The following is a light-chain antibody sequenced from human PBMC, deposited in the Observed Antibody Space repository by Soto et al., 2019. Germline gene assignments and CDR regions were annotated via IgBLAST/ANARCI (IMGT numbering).Light chain of an antibody. J-gene: IGKJ1*01. Sequence: IFLTQSPGTLSLCPWERATLSCKASQSVSRNLAWYQQKPGQAPRLLIYASSTRATGIPDRFSGSASGTEFTLTISSLQSEDFAVYYCQQYDDWQTFGQGTKVDIK. CDR3: QQYDDWQT. CDR1: QSVSRN. CDR2: ASS. V-gene: IGKV3-15*01.